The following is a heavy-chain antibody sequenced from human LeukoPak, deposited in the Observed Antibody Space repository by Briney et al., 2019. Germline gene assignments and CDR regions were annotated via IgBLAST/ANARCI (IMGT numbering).Heavy chain of an antibody. CDR3: ARTFKYCGGDCYSYHDY. V-gene: IGHV4-59*11. J-gene: IGHJ4*02. D-gene: IGHD2-21*02. CDR1: GGSISSHY. CDR2: IYYSGST. Sequence: SETLSLTCTVSGGSISSHYWSWIRQPPGKGLEWIGYIYYSGSTNYNPSPKSRVTISVDTSKNQFSLKLSSVTAADTAVYYCARTFKYCGGDCYSYHDYWGQGTLVTVSS.